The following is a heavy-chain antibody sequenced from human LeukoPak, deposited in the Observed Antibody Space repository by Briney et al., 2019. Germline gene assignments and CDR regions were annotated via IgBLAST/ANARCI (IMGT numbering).Heavy chain of an antibody. CDR1: GYTFTSYG. V-gene: IGHV1-18*01. J-gene: IGHJ4*02. D-gene: IGHD6-19*01. Sequence: ASMKVSCKASGYTFTSYGLSWVRQAPGQGLEWMGWISAYNGNTNYAQKFQSRVTMTTDTSTSTAYMELRSLRSDDTAVYYCARETYSSTCDYWGQGHLVTVSS. CDR2: ISAYNGNT. CDR3: ARETYSSTCDY.